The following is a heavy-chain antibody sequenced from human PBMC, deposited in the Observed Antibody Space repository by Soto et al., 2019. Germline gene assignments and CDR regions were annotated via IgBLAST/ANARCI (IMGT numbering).Heavy chain of an antibody. CDR2: ISYDGTIH. V-gene: IGHV3-30-3*01. CDR3: ARDRSLRQVGQVDY. Sequence: PGGSLRLSCAASGFTFSSSYTIHWVRQPPGKGLEWLALISYDGTIHYNAASVKGRFTISRDNSRDTLYLQMSSLRTEDTAVYYCARDRSLRQVGQVDYWGQGTLVTVSS. J-gene: IGHJ4*02. CDR1: GFTFSSSYT.